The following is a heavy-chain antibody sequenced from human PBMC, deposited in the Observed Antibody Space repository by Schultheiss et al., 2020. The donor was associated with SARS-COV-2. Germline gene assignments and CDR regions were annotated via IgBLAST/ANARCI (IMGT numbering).Heavy chain of an antibody. CDR3: AGQATITMVRGVQFDP. CDR2: IYYSGST. D-gene: IGHD3-10*01. V-gene: IGHV4-59*08. CDR1: GGSISSYY. Sequence: SETLSLTCTVSGGSISSYYWSWIRQPAGKGLEWIGYIYYSGSTNYNPSLKSRVTISVDTSKNQFSLKLSSVTAADTAVYYCAGQATITMVRGVQFDPWGQGTLVTVSS. J-gene: IGHJ5*02.